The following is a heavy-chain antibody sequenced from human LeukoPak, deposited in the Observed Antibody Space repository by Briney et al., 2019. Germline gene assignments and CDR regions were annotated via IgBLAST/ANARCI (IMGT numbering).Heavy chain of an antibody. V-gene: IGHV4-4*07. CDR3: ARGTEMTSFTGYYSFDY. CDR1: GGSISTFF. CDR2: IYTVTT. J-gene: IGHJ4*02. Sequence: PSETLSLTCTVSGGSISTFFWTWIRQSAGKGLEWIGRIYTVTTYYNPSLERRATISVDTSNNRFSLKLTSLTAADTAVYYWARGTEMTSFTGYYSFDYWGRGSLVTVSS. D-gene: IGHD3-9*01.